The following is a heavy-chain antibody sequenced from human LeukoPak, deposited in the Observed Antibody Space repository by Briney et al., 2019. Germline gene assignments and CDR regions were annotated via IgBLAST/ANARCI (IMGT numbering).Heavy chain of an antibody. J-gene: IGHJ6*03. V-gene: IGHV6-1*01. Sequence: HSQTLSLTCAISGDSVSSNSAAWNWIRQSPSRGLEWLGRTYYRSKWYNDYAVSVKSRITINPDTSKNQFSLQLNSVTPEDTAVYYCARDRIAVAGRDHYYYMDVWGKGTTVTVSS. CDR2: TYYRSKWYN. CDR3: ARDRIAVAGRDHYYYMDV. CDR1: GDSVSSNSAA. D-gene: IGHD6-19*01.